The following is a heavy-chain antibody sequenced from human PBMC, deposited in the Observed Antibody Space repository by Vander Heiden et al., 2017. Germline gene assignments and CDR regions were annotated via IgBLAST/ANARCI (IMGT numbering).Heavy chain of an antibody. J-gene: IGHJ6*02. CDR3: ARDRNGMDV. Sequence: EVQLVESAGGLVQPGGSLILSCPASGFTFSSYTMNWVRQGPGKGLEWVSYIRSSSSILYYADSVKGRFTISRDNGKNSLYLQMNSLRAEDTAGYYCARDRNGMDVWGQGTTVTVSS. CDR2: IRSSSSIL. CDR1: GFTFSSYT. V-gene: IGHV3-48*01.